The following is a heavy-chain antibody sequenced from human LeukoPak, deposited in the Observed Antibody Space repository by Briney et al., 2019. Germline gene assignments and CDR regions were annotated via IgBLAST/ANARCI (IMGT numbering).Heavy chain of an antibody. V-gene: IGHV4-39*07. J-gene: IGHJ4*02. CDR2: IYYSGST. CDR3: ARVVVVAAIFDY. Sequence: SETLSLTCTVSGGSISSSSYYWGWIRQPPGKGLEWIGSIYYSGSTYYNPSLKSRVTISVDTSKNQFSLKLSSVTAADTAVYYCARVVVVAAIFDYWGQGTLVTVSS. D-gene: IGHD2-15*01. CDR1: GGSISSSSYY.